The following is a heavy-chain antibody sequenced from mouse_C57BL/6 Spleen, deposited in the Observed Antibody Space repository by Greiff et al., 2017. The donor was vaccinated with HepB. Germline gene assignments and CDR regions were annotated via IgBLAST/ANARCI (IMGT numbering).Heavy chain of an antibody. J-gene: IGHJ3*01. V-gene: IGHV6-3*01. CDR2: IRLKFDNYAK. CDR3: PYPSWFAY. Sequence: EVMLVESGGGLVQPGGSMILFCVASGFTFSNYWMNWVRQSPEKGLEWVAQIRLKFDNYAKLYAESVKGRFTISRDDSKTSVYLQKNNLSAEDTGIYCCPYPSWFAYWGQGTLVTVSS. CDR1: GFTFSNYW.